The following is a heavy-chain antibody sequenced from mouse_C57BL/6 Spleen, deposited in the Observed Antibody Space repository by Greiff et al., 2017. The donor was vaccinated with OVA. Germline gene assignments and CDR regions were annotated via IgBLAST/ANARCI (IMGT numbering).Heavy chain of an antibody. CDR1: GFTFSDYY. Sequence: EVKLQESGGGLVQPGGSLKLSCAASGFTFSDYYMYWVRQTPEKRLEWVAYISNGGGSTYYPDTVKGRFTFSRDNAKNTLYLQMSRLTSEDTAMYYCARHGEDYYGSSYLDYAMDYWGQGTSVTVSS. CDR2: ISNGGGST. V-gene: IGHV5-12*01. D-gene: IGHD1-1*01. CDR3: ARHGEDYYGSSYLDYAMDY. J-gene: IGHJ4*01.